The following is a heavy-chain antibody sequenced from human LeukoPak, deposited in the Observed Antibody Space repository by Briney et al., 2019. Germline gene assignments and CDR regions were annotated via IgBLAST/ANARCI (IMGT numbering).Heavy chain of an antibody. CDR3: AKGDSGSYYKDPYYFDY. J-gene: IGHJ4*02. CDR2: ISGSGGST. CDR1: GVTFSSYA. V-gene: IGHV3-23*01. Sequence: GASLRLSCAASGVTFSSYAMSWVRQAPGKGLEWVSAISGSGGSTYYADSVKGRFTISRDNSKNTLYLQMNSLRAEDTAVYYCAKGDSGSYYKDPYYFDYWGQGTLVTVSS. D-gene: IGHD1-26*01.